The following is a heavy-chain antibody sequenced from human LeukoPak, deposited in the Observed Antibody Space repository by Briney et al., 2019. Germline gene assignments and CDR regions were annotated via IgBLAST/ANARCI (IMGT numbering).Heavy chain of an antibody. CDR3: ARKPTGYSYGSDFDY. J-gene: IGHJ4*02. CDR2: IYHSGST. Sequence: SETLFLTCAVSGGSISSSNWWSWVRQPPGKGLEWIGEIYHSGSTNYNPSLKSRVTISVDKSKNQFSLKLSSVTAADTAVYYCARKPTGYSYGSDFDYWGQGTLVTVSS. D-gene: IGHD5-18*01. CDR1: GGSISSSNW. V-gene: IGHV4-4*02.